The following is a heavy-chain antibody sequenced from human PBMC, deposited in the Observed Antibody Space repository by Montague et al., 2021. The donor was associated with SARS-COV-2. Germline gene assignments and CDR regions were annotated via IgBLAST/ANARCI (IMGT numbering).Heavy chain of an antibody. V-gene: IGHV4-39*01. CDR2: IYYSGST. CDR3: ARESGSGSYLVY. J-gene: IGHJ4*02. D-gene: IGHD3-10*01. CDR1: GGSISSSSYY. Sequence: SETLSLTCTVSGGSISSSSYYWGWIRQPPGKGLEWIGSIYYSGSTYYNPSLKSRVTISVDTSKNQFSLKLSSVTAADTAVYYYARESGSGSYLVYWGQGTLVTVSS.